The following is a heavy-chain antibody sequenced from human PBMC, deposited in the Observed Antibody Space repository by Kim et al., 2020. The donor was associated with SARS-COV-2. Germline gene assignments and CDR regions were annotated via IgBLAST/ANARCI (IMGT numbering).Heavy chain of an antibody. CDR1: GYTFTGYY. J-gene: IGHJ3*02. CDR3: ARDQVLMVRGVRSAFDI. Sequence: ASVKVSCKASGYTFTGYYMHWVRQAPGQGLEWMGWINPNSGGTNYAQKFQGRVTMTRDTSISTAYMELSRLRSDDTAVYYCARDQVLMVRGVRSAFDIWGQGTMVTVSS. V-gene: IGHV1-2*02. D-gene: IGHD3-10*01. CDR2: INPNSGGT.